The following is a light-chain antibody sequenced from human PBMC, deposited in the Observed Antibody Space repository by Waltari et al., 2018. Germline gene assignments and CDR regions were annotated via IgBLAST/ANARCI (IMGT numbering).Light chain of an antibody. CDR2: WAS. V-gene: IGKV4-1*01. J-gene: IGKJ1*01. Sequence: IVMTQSPDSLAVSLGDRATINRKSSQSVLYTYSGKNDLAWYQQKPGQPPKFLIYWASNRASGVPDRFTGSGSGTDFTLTISSLQAEDVAVYHCHKYYSKWWTFGQWTKVEIK. CDR3: HKYYSKWWT. CDR1: QSVLYTYSGKND.